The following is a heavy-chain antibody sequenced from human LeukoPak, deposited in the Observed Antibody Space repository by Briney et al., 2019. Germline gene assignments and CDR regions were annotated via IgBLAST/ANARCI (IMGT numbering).Heavy chain of an antibody. CDR2: ISYDGSNK. CDR3: AKLAVAGTGVDY. V-gene: IGHV3-30*18. Sequence: GRSLRLSCAASGLTFSSYGMHWVRQAPGKGLEWVAVISYDGSNKYYADSVKGRFTISRDNSKNTLYLQMNSLRAEDTAVYYCAKLAVAGTGVDYWGQGTLVTVSS. J-gene: IGHJ4*02. CDR1: GLTFSSYG. D-gene: IGHD6-19*01.